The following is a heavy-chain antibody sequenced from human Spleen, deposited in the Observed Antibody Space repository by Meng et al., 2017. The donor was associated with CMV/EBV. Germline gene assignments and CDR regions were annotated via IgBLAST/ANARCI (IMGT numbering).Heavy chain of an antibody. J-gene: IGHJ5*02. Sequence: GSSISSSYYWGWIRQPPGKGLEWIGSIYYSGSTYYNPSLKSRVTISVDTSKNQFSLKLSSVTAADTAVYYCAREGPRLYSSSNWFDPWGQGTLVTVSS. CDR1: GSSISSSYY. V-gene: IGHV4-39*07. CDR3: AREGPRLYSSSNWFDP. D-gene: IGHD6-6*01. CDR2: IYYSGST.